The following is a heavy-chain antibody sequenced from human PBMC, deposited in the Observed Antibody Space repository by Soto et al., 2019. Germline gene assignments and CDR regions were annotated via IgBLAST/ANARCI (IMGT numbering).Heavy chain of an antibody. CDR2: ISAYNGNT. D-gene: IGHD6-13*01. J-gene: IGHJ4*02. CDR3: ARQIIIAAAGTFDY. V-gene: IGHV1-18*01. Sequence: ASVKVSCKASGYTFTSYGISWVRQAPGQGLEWMGWISAYNGNTNYAQKLQGRVTMTTDTSTSTAYMELRSLRSDDTAVYYCARQIIIAAAGTFDYWGQGTLVTVSS. CDR1: GYTFTSYG.